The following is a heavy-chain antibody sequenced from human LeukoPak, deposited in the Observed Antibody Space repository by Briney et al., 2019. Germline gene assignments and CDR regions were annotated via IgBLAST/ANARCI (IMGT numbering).Heavy chain of an antibody. Sequence: GGSLRPSCAASGFTFSSYAMGWVRQAPGKGLEWVSAISGSGGTTYYADSVKGRFTISRDNSKNTVYLQMNSLRAEDTAIYYCAKDYTSGWKDFDSWGQGALVTVSS. D-gene: IGHD6-19*01. V-gene: IGHV3-23*01. CDR1: GFTFSSYA. J-gene: IGHJ4*02. CDR3: AKDYTSGWKDFDS. CDR2: ISGSGGTT.